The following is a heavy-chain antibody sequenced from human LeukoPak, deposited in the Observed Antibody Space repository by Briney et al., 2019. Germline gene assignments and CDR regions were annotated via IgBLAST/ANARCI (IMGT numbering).Heavy chain of an antibody. CDR2: INWNGGST. D-gene: IGHD6-19*01. J-gene: IGHJ3*02. V-gene: IGHV3-20*04. Sequence: GGSLRLSCAASEFSVGSNYMTWVRQAPGKGLEWVSGINWNGGSTGYADSVKGRFTISRDNAKNSLYLQMNSLRAEDTALYYCVRDRIAVAGRTDAFDIWGQGTMVTVSS. CDR1: EFSVGSNY. CDR3: VRDRIAVAGRTDAFDI.